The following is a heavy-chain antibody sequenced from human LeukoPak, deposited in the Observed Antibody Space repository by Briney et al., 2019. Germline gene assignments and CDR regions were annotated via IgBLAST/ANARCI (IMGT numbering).Heavy chain of an antibody. CDR3: ARDPKVTIFGVVLEYFDY. Sequence: SGTLSLTCAVSGGSISSSNWWSWVRQPPGKGLEWIGEIYHSGSTNYNPSLKSRVTISVDKCKNQFSLKLSSVTAADTAVYYCARDPKVTIFGVVLEYFDYWGQGTLVTVSS. V-gene: IGHV4-4*02. J-gene: IGHJ4*02. CDR1: GGSISSSNW. D-gene: IGHD3-3*01. CDR2: IYHSGST.